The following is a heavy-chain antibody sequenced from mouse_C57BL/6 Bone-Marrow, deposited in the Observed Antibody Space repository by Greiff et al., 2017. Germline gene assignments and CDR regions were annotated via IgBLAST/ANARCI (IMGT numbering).Heavy chain of an antibody. CDR2: IYPGDGDT. CDR1: GYAFSSYW. CDR3: ARFITTVVDYFDY. Sequence: VQLQQSGAELVKPGASVKISCKASGYAFSSYWMNWVKQRPGKGLEWIGQIYPGDGDTNYNGKFKGKATLTADKSSSTVYMQLSSLTSEDSAVYFCARFITTVVDYFDYWGQGTTLTVSS. V-gene: IGHV1-80*01. J-gene: IGHJ2*01. D-gene: IGHD1-1*01.